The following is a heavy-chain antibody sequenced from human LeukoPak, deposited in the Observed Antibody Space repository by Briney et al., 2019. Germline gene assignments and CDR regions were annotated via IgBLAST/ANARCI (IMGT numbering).Heavy chain of an antibody. CDR3: AKSSQLRYFDWLLNY. V-gene: IGHV3-23*01. Sequence: PGGSLRLSCAASGFTFSSYAMSWVRQPPGKGLEWVSAISGSVGSTYYADSVKGRFTISRDNSKNTLYLQMNSLRAEDTAVYYCAKSSQLRYFDWLLNYWGQGTLVTVSS. CDR1: GFTFSSYA. CDR2: ISGSVGST. J-gene: IGHJ4*02. D-gene: IGHD3-9*01.